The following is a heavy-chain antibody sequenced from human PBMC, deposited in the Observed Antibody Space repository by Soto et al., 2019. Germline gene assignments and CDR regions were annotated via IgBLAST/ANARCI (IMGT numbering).Heavy chain of an antibody. J-gene: IGHJ4*02. D-gene: IGHD6-19*01. Sequence: SVKVSCKASGGTFSSYTISWVRQAPGQGLEWMGRIIPILGIANYAQKFQGRVTITADKSTSTAYMELSSLRSEDTAVYYCARIAVAGRQRDYFDYWGQGTLVTVSS. CDR2: IIPILGIA. V-gene: IGHV1-69*02. CDR3: ARIAVAGRQRDYFDY. CDR1: GGTFSSYT.